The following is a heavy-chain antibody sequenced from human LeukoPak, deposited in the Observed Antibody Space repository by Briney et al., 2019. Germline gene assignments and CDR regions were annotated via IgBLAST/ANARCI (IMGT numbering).Heavy chain of an antibody. Sequence: PSETLSLTCTVSGGSLSSYYWSWIRQPAGKGLEWIGRIYTSGSTNYNPSLKSRVTMSVDTSKNQFSLKLSSVTAADTAVYYCAREVNKQWLVLDYFDYWGQGTLVTVSS. CDR3: AREVNKQWLVLDYFDY. CDR2: IYTSGST. V-gene: IGHV4-4*07. D-gene: IGHD6-19*01. J-gene: IGHJ4*02. CDR1: GGSLSSYY.